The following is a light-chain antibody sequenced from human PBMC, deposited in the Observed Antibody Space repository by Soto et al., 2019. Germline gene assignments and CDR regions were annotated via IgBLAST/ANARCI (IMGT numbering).Light chain of an antibody. Sequence: DIQITQSPSSLSASVGDRVTIACQASQDIKNYLNWYQQKPGKAPKLLIYDASNLETGVPSRFSGSGSGTDFTFTITSLQSEDVATYYCQQYASLPITFGQGTRLENK. J-gene: IGKJ5*01. CDR1: QDIKNY. CDR3: QQYASLPIT. CDR2: DAS. V-gene: IGKV1-33*01.